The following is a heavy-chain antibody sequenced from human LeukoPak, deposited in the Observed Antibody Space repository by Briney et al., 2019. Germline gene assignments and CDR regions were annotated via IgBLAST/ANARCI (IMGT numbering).Heavy chain of an antibody. D-gene: IGHD6-13*01. V-gene: IGHV1-69*04. J-gene: IGHJ6*02. CDR1: GGTFSSYA. CDR3: ARGVADDQQLDLEDYYYYGMDV. Sequence: SVKVSCKASGGTFSSYAISWVRQAPGQGLEWMGRIIPILGIANYAQKFQGRVTITADKSTSTAYMELSSLRSEDTAVYYCARGVADDQQLDLEDYYYYGMDVWGQGTTDTVSS. CDR2: IIPILGIA.